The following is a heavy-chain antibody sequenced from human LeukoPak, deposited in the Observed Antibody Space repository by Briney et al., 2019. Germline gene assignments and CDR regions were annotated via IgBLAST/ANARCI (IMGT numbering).Heavy chain of an antibody. CDR2: INHSGST. J-gene: IGHJ6*03. Sequence: SETLSLTCAVYGGPFSGYYWSWIRQPPGKGLEWIGEINHSGSTNYNPSLKSRVTISVDTSKNQFSLKLSSVTAADTAVYYCARAGSGYSNGFYYYMDVWGKGTTVTVSS. CDR3: ARAGSGYSNGFYYYMDV. D-gene: IGHD5-18*01. V-gene: IGHV4-34*01. CDR1: GGPFSGYY.